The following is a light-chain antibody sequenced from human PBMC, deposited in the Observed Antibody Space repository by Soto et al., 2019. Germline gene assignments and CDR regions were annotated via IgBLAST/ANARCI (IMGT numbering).Light chain of an antibody. J-gene: IGKJ3*01. CDR1: QSVSSS. V-gene: IGKV3-15*01. CDR2: GAS. Sequence: EIVLTQSPGTLSLYQGERATLSCRASQSVSSSFVAWFQQKPGQAPRLLISGASTRAAGISDRFRGSGSGTEFTLAINSLQSEGFAVYWCQQYNTWPPTFGPGTKVDIK. CDR3: QQYNTWPPT.